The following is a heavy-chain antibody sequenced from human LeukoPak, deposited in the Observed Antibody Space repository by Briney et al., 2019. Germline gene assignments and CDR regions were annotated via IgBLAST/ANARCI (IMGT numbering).Heavy chain of an antibody. CDR1: GGSISSSSYY. D-gene: IGHD4-23*01. V-gene: IGHV4-39*01. CDR2: IYYSGST. J-gene: IGHJ6*03. Sequence: PSETLSLTCTVSGGSISSSSYYWGWIRQPPGKGLEWIGSIYYSGSTYYNPSLKSRVTMSVDTSKNQFSLKLSSVTAADTAVYYCASIPGGGYYYYYYMDVWGKGTTVTVSS. CDR3: ASIPGGGYYYYYYMDV.